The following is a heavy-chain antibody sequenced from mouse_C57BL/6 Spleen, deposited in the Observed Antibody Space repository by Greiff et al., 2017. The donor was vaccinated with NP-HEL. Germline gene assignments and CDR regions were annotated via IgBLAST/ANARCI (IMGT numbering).Heavy chain of an antibody. Sequence: VMLVESGPGLVQPSQSLSITCTVSGFSLTSYGVHWVRQSPGKGLEWLGVIWRGGSTDYNAAFMSRLSITKDNSKSQVFFKMNSLQADDTAIYYCAKNKGITTVVATGAMDYWGQGTSVTVSS. CDR3: AKNKGITTVVATGAMDY. CDR1: GFSLTSYG. V-gene: IGHV2-5*01. CDR2: IWRGGST. D-gene: IGHD1-1*01. J-gene: IGHJ4*01.